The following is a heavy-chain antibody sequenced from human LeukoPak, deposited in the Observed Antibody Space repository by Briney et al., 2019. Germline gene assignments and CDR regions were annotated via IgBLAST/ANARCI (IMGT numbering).Heavy chain of an antibody. J-gene: IGHJ4*02. CDR1: GYTLTSYD. CDR2: INTNTGNP. V-gene: IGHV7-4-1*02. CDR3: AREWIYDPDY. D-gene: IGHD3-22*01. Sequence: ASVNVSCTASGYTLTSYDINWVRQATGQGLEWMGWINTNTGNPTYAQGFTGRFVFSLDTSVSTAYLQISILKAEDTAVYYCAREWIYDPDYWGQGTLVTVSS.